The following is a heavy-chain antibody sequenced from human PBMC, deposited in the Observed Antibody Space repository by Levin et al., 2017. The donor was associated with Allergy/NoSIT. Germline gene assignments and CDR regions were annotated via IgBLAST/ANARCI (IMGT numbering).Heavy chain of an antibody. CDR1: GFTFDDSG. CDR3: ARDKGIAVAGGFDY. J-gene: IGHJ4*02. CDR2: INWKGGRT. Sequence: LSLTCAASGFTFDDSGMNWVRQAPGKGLEWVSGINWKGGRTGYADSVKGRFTISRDNAKNSLYLQMNSLRAEDTALYYCARDKGIAVAGGFDYWGQGTLVTVSS. V-gene: IGHV3-20*04. D-gene: IGHD6-19*01.